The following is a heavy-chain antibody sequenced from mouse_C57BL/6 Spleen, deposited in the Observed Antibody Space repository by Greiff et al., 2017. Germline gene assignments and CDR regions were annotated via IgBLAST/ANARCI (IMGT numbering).Heavy chain of an antibody. CDR3: TVYSNYVGYAMDY. J-gene: IGHJ4*01. V-gene: IGHV6-3*01. CDR1: GFTFSNYW. D-gene: IGHD2-5*01. CDR2: IRLKSDNYAT. Sequence: DVMLVESGGGLVQPGGSMKLSCVASGFTFSNYWMNWVRQSPEKGLEWVAQIRLKSDNYATHYAESVKGRFTISRDDSKSSVYLQMNNLRAEDTGIYYCTVYSNYVGYAMDYWGQGTSVTVSS.